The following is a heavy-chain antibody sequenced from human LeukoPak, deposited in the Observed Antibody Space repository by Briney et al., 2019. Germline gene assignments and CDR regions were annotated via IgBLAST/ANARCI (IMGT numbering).Heavy chain of an antibody. CDR2: IWYDGSNK. CDR1: GFTFSSYW. J-gene: IGHJ4*02. V-gene: IGHV3-33*08. Sequence: GGSLRLSCAASGFTFSSYWMSWVRQAPGKGLEWVAVIWYDGSNKYYADSVKGRFTISRDNSKNTLYLQMNSLRAEDTAVYYCARESSLLRLGELSLGYYFDYWGQGTLVTVSS. CDR3: ARESSLLRLGELSLGYYFDY. D-gene: IGHD3-16*02.